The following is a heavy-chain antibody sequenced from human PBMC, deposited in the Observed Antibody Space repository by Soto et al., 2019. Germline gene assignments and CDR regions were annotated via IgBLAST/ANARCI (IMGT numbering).Heavy chain of an antibody. CDR3: ASHHCTTNNWTAVDI. V-gene: IGHV4-59*01. CDR2: IYYTGSN. D-gene: IGHD1-1*01. J-gene: IGHJ3*02. CDR1: GGSISPYY. Sequence: QVRLQESGPGLVRPSETLSLTCAVSGGSISPYYWSWIRQPPGKGPEWIGYIYYTGSNNYNPSLKRRVTISVDTSKNHFSLKLTSVTAADTAVYYCASHHCTTNNWTAVDIWGQGTLVTVSS.